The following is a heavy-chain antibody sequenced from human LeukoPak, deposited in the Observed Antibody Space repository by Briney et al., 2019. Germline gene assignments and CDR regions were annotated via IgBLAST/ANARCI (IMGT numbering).Heavy chain of an antibody. CDR3: ARDLPYSSSPHFDY. D-gene: IGHD6-6*01. J-gene: IGHJ4*02. V-gene: IGHV4-4*07. Sequence: SETLSLTCTVSGGSISSYYWSWIRQPAGKGLEWIGRIYTSGSTNYNPSLKSRVTMSVDTSKNQFSLKLSSVTAADTAVYYCARDLPYSSSPHFDYWGQGTLVTVSS. CDR1: GGSISSYY. CDR2: IYTSGST.